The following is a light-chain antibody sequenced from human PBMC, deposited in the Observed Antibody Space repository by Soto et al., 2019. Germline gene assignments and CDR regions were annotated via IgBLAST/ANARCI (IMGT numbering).Light chain of an antibody. CDR2: EVS. V-gene: IGLV2-14*01. CDR3: SSYTSSSTVV. J-gene: IGLJ1*01. Sequence: QSVLTQPASVSGSPGQSITISCTGTSXDVGGYNYVSWYQHHPGKAPKLIIYEVSNRPSGVSNRFSGSKSGNTASLTISGLQADDEADYYCSSYTSSSTVVFGIGTKVTVL. CDR1: SXDVGGYNY.